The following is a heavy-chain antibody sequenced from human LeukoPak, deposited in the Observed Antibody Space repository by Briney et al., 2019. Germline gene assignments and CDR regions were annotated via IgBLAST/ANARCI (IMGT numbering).Heavy chain of an antibody. D-gene: IGHD6-19*01. Sequence: SGSGGSTYYADSVKGRFTISRDNSKNTLYLQMNSLRAEDTAVYYCAKDSSSGWYPADYFDYWGQGTLVTVSS. J-gene: IGHJ4*02. CDR3: AKDSSSGWYPADYFDY. V-gene: IGHV3-23*01. CDR2: SGSGGST.